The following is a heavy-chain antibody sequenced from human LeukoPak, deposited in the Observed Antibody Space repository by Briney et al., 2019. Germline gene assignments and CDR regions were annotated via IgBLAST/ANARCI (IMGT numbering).Heavy chain of an antibody. J-gene: IGHJ6*02. CDR1: GFTFSSYW. CDR3: ARGQLAADYYYGMDV. D-gene: IGHD6-6*01. V-gene: IGHV3-7*04. Sequence: PGGSLRPSCAASGFTFSSYWMSWVRQAPGKGLEWVANIKQDGSEKYYVDSVKGRFTISRDNAKNSLYLQMNSLRAEDTAVYYCARGQLAADYYYGMDVWGQGTTVTVSS. CDR2: IKQDGSEK.